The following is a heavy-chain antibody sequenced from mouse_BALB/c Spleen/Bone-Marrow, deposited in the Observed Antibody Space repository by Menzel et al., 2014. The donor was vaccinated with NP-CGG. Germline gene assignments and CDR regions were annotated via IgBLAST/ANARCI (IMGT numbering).Heavy chain of an antibody. CDR2: IDPANGNT. CDR3: ASYDYGYYFDY. J-gene: IGHJ2*01. CDR1: GFNIKDTY. D-gene: IGHD2-4*01. Sequence: EVKLQESGAELVKPGASVKLSCTASGFNIKDTYMHWVKQRPEQGLEWIGGIDPANGNTKYDPKFQGKATITADTSSNTAYLQLSSLTSEDTAVYYCASYDYGYYFDYWGQGTTLTVSS. V-gene: IGHV14-3*02.